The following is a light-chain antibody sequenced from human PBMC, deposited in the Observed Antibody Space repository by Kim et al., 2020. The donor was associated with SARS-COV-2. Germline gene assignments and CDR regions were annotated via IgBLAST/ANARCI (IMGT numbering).Light chain of an antibody. CDR1: KLGDKY. V-gene: IGLV3-1*01. Sequence: SYELTQPPSVSVSPGQTASITCSGDKLGDKYASWYQQKPGQSPVLVIYQDTKRPSGIPERFSGSNSGNTATLTISGTQAMDEADYSCQVWDSSTVVFGGGTKLTVL. CDR3: QVWDSSTVV. J-gene: IGLJ2*01. CDR2: QDT.